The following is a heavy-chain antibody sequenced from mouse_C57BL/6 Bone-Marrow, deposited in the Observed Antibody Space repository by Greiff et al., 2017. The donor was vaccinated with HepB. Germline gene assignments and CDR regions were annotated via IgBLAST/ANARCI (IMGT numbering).Heavy chain of an antibody. CDR2: IRNKANGYTT. Sequence: EVHLVESGGGLVQPGGSLSLSCAASGFTFTDYYMSWVRQPPGKALEWLGFIRNKANGYTTEYSASVKGRFTISRDNSQSILYLQMNALRAEDSATYYCARYHYGSRYCWYFDVWGTGTTVTVSS. V-gene: IGHV7-3*01. CDR3: ARYHYGSRYCWYFDV. CDR1: GFTFTDYY. D-gene: IGHD1-1*01. J-gene: IGHJ1*03.